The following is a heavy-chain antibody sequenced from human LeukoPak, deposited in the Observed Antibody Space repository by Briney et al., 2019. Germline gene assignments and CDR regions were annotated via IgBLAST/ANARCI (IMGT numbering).Heavy chain of an antibody. J-gene: IGHJ4*02. Sequence: GGSLRLSCAASGFTFSSYGMHWVRQAPGKGLEWVTFIRCDGSNKYYADSVKGRFTISRDNSKNTLYLQMNSLRAEDTAVYYCAKDIKKGENYDFWSGYTHGFDYWGLGTLVTVSS. CDR1: GFTFSSYG. V-gene: IGHV3-30*02. D-gene: IGHD3-3*01. CDR2: IRCDGSNK. CDR3: AKDIKKGENYDFWSGYTHGFDY.